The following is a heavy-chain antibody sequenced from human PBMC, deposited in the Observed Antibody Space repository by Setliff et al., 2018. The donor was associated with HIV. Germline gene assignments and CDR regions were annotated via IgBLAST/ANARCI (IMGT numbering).Heavy chain of an antibody. J-gene: IGHJ3*02. CDR3: TRARVDGAGYDAFDM. D-gene: IGHD1-26*01. Sequence: PGGSLRLSCRASGFTFGDFGMSWGRQAQGKGLEWVAVIRSKGYGGTTEYAASVKGRFTISREDSNSVVYLQMNSLKAEDTAIYYCTRARVDGAGYDAFDMWGQGTMVTVSS. CDR2: IRSKGYGGTT. CDR1: GFTFGDFG. V-gene: IGHV3-49*04.